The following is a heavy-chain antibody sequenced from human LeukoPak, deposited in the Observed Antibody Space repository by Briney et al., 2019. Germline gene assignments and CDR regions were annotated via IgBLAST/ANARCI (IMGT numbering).Heavy chain of an antibody. Sequence: GGSLRLSCTASGFTLGGHDMHWVRQTTGDGLEWVAAVSAGHHAFYAGSVKGRFTVSREDAKNSLYLQMNGLRAGDTAVYYCVREARGYHYTYFDYWGQGSLVTVSS. D-gene: IGHD5-18*01. CDR3: VREARGYHYTYFDY. V-gene: IGHV3-13*01. CDR2: VSAGHHA. J-gene: IGHJ4*02. CDR1: GFTLGGHD.